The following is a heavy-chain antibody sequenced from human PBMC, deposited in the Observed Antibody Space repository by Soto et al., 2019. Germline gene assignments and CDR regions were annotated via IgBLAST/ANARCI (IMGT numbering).Heavy chain of an antibody. V-gene: IGHV1-69*13. J-gene: IGHJ5*02. D-gene: IGHD3-3*01. CDR2: IIPIFGTA. CDR1: GGTFSSYA. CDR3: ARGLVFGVVIDWFDP. Sequence: SVKVSCKASGGTFSSYAISWVRQAPGQGLEWMGGIIPIFGTANYAQKFQGRVTITADESTSTAYMELSSLRSEDTAVYYCARGLVFGVVIDWFDPWGQGTLVTVSS.